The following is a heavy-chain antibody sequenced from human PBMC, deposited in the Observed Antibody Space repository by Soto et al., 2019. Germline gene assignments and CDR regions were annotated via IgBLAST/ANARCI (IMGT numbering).Heavy chain of an antibody. D-gene: IGHD3-22*01. V-gene: IGHV5-10-1*01. CDR3: ARGDYYDSSGYYSDH. Sequence: GESLKISCKGSGYSFTSYWISWVRQMPGKGLELMGRIDLRDSHTNYSPSFQGRVTISADKSISTAYLQWSSLKASDTAMYFCARGDYYDSSGYYSDHWGQGTLVTVSS. CDR2: IDLRDSHT. J-gene: IGHJ4*02. CDR1: GYSFTSYW.